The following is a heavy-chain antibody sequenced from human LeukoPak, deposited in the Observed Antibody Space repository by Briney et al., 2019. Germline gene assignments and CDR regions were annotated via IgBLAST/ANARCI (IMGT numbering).Heavy chain of an antibody. CDR2: MNPNSGNT. D-gene: IGHD3-3*01. CDR1: GYTFTSYD. J-gene: IGHJ3*02. Sequence: ASVKVSCKASGYTFTSYDINWVRQATGQGLEWMGWMNPNSGNTGYAQKFQGRVTITRNTSISTAYMELSRLRSDDTAVYYCARFGTKIQLRFLEWSLSLDIWGQGTLVTVSS. CDR3: ARFGTKIQLRFLEWSLSLDI. V-gene: IGHV1-8*03.